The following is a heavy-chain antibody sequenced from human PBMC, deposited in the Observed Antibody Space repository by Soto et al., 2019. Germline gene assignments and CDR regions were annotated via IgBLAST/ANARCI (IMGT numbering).Heavy chain of an antibody. CDR1: GGTFSSYT. J-gene: IGHJ3*02. Sequence: QVQLVQSGAEVKKPGSSVKVSCKASGGTFSSYTISWVRQAPGQGLEWMGRIIPILGIANYAQKFQGRVTITADKSTSTAYMELSSQRSEDTAVYYCARGSGYGDDAFDIWGQGTMVTVSS. D-gene: IGHD4-17*01. CDR3: ARGSGYGDDAFDI. V-gene: IGHV1-69*02. CDR2: IIPILGIA.